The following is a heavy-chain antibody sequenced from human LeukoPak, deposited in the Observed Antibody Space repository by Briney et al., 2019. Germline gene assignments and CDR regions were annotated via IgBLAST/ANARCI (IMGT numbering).Heavy chain of an antibody. J-gene: IGHJ4*02. CDR1: GGTFSSYA. D-gene: IGHD2-2*01. V-gene: IGHV1-69*04. CDR3: ASRGVGYCSSTSCYLDY. Sequence: ASVKVSCKASGGTFSSYAISWVRQAPGQGLEWMGRIIPILGIANYAQKFQGRVTITADKSTSTAYMELSSLRPEDTAVYYCASRGVGYCSSTSCYLDYWGQGTLVTVSS. CDR2: IIPILGIA.